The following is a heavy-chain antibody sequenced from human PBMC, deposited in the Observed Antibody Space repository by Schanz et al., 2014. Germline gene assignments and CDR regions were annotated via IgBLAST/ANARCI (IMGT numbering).Heavy chain of an antibody. D-gene: IGHD5-12*01. Sequence: QVQLVESGGGLVKPGGSLRLSCAASGFTFSDYYMSWIRQAPGKGLEWVSYISSSGSTIYYADSVKGRFTISRDNAKNSLYLQMNNLRADVPAVYFCARVDSGYDSHLCYYYYYMDVWGKGTTXTVSS. CDR3: ARVDSGYDSHLCYYYYYMDV. V-gene: IGHV3-11*01. J-gene: IGHJ6*03. CDR2: ISSSGSTI. CDR1: GFTFSDYY.